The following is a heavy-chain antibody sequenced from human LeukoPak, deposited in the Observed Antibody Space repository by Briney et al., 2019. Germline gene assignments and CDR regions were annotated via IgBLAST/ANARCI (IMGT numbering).Heavy chain of an antibody. D-gene: IGHD5-24*01. CDR3: ARQLVEMATTSFDY. CDR2: IYYSGST. V-gene: IGHV4-59*11. Sequence: SETLSLTCTVSGGSISSHYWSWIRQPPGKGPEWIGYIYYSGSTNYNPSLKSRVTISVDTSKNQFSLKLSSETAADTAVYYCARQLVEMATTSFDYWGQGTLVTVSS. CDR1: GGSISSHY. J-gene: IGHJ4*02.